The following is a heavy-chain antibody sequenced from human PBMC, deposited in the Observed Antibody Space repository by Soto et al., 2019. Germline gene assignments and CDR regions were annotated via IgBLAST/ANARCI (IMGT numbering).Heavy chain of an antibody. D-gene: IGHD5-12*01. CDR2: IYYSGST. Sequence: QLQLQESGPGLVKPSETLSLTCTVSGGSISSSSYYWGWIRQPPGKGLEWIGSIYYSGSTYYNPSLKSRVTISVDTSKIQFSLKLSSVTAADTAVYYCARQLSEYSGYDLGYWNFDLWGRGTLVTVSS. V-gene: IGHV4-39*01. J-gene: IGHJ2*01. CDR1: GGSISSSSYY. CDR3: ARQLSEYSGYDLGYWNFDL.